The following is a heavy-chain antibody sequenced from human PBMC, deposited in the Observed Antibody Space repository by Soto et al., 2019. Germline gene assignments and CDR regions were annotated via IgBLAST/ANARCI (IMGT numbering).Heavy chain of an antibody. J-gene: IGHJ4*02. Sequence: EVQLVESGGGLVKPGGSLRLSCAASGFTFSSYSMNWVRQAPGKGLEWVSSISSSSSYIYYADSVKGRFTISRDNAKNSLYLQMNSLRAEDTAVYYCARVGCTNGVCYHFDYWGQGTLVTVSS. CDR3: ARVGCTNGVCYHFDY. CDR1: GFTFSSYS. CDR2: ISSSSSYI. V-gene: IGHV3-21*01. D-gene: IGHD2-8*01.